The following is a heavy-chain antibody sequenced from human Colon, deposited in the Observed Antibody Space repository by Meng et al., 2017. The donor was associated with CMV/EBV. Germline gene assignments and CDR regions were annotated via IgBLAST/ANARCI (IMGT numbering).Heavy chain of an antibody. CDR3: AKTGGPYSPPTYFDF. Sequence: GGSLRLSCAASRFTFISYAMSWVRQAPGRGLEWVSGISSSAGTTLYADSVKGRFTISRDNSKNTLYLQMNSLRAEDTALYYCAKTGGPYSPPTYFDFWGQGILVTVSS. D-gene: IGHD4-11*01. V-gene: IGHV3-23*01. CDR1: RFTFISYA. CDR2: ISSSAGTT. J-gene: IGHJ4*02.